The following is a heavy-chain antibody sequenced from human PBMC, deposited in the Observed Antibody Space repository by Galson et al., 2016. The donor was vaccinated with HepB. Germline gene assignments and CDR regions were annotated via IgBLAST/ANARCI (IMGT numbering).Heavy chain of an antibody. V-gene: IGHV1-69*13. D-gene: IGHD1-14*01. Sequence: SVKVSCKASGGTFTTFSISWVRQAPGQGLEWMGTIIPVFGTTNLAQKFQGRLTITADESTATAHMELNSLTFMDTAVYYCSVGTDQPLPLVYYYYGMDVWGRGTTVTVSS. CDR1: GGTFTTFS. J-gene: IGHJ6*02. CDR2: IIPVFGTT. CDR3: SVGTDQPLPLVYYYYGMDV.